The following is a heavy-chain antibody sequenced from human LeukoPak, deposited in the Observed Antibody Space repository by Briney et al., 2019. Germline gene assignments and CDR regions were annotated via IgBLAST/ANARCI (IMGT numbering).Heavy chain of an antibody. V-gene: IGHV4-59*08. CDR2: IYYSGTT. J-gene: IGHJ4*02. Sequence: SETLSLTCTVSGGSISNYYWNWIRQPPGKGLEWIGYIYYSGTTYYNPSLKSRVTISVDTSKNQFSLKLSSVTAADTAVYYCARQPRFYYYDSSGYYFSPSYFDYWGQGTLVTVSS. CDR3: ARQPRFYYYDSSGYYFSPSYFDY. D-gene: IGHD3-22*01. CDR1: GGSISNYY.